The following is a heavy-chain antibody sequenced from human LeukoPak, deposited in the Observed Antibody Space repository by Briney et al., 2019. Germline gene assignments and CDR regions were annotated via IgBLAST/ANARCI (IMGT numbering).Heavy chain of an antibody. CDR1: GITFSSYT. Sequence: QPGASLRLSCAAAGITFSSYTISWLRPAPREGLEWVSAISGSGSSTYDADSVKGRFTISRDNSKNTMYLKMNSLRVEGKAVYYCAKDLPLWFGELLIDYWGQGTLVIVSS. CDR3: AKDLPLWFGELLIDY. J-gene: IGHJ4*02. CDR2: ISGSGSST. V-gene: IGHV3-23*01. D-gene: IGHD3-10*01.